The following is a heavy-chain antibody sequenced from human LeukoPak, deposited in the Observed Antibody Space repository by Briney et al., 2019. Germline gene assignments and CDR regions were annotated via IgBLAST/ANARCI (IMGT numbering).Heavy chain of an antibody. CDR1: GYTFTSYG. D-gene: IGHD3-10*01. CDR3: ARSKPRGYYYYYYGMDV. CDR2: ISAYNGNT. V-gene: IGHV1-18*01. J-gene: IGHJ6*02. Sequence: ASVKVSCEASGYTFTSYGISWVRQAPGQGLEWMGWISAYNGNTNYAQKLQGRVTMTTDTSTSTAYMELRSLRSDDTAVYYCARSKPRGYYYYYYGMDVWGQGTTVTVSS.